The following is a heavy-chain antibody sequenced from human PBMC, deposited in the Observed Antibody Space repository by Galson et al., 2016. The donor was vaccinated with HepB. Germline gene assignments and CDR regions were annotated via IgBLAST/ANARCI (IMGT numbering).Heavy chain of an antibody. CDR1: GDSVSSNSAA. CDR3: MNSLRTEDTAVYYCTTSPDY. D-gene: IGHD3-10*01. V-gene: IGHV6-1*01. CDR2: TYYRSKWYN. Sequence: CAISGDSVSSNSAAWNWIRQSPSRGLEWLGRTYYRSKWYNDYAVSVKSRITINPDYATPLKGRFTISRDDSKNTVYLQMNSLRTEDTAVYYCTTSPDYWGQGTLVAVSS. J-gene: IGHJ4*02.